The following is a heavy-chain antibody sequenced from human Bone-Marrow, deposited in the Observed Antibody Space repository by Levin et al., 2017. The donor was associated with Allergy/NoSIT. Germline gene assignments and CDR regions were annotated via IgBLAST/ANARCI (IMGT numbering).Heavy chain of an antibody. V-gene: IGHV3-11*01. CDR1: GFTFRDYY. CDR3: ARDRLKWLRLIDSTFALDY. CDR2: ISSSGSTI. Sequence: LSLPCAASGFTFRDYYMSWIRQAPGKGLEWVSYISSSGSTIYYADSVKGRFTISRDNAKNSLYLQMNSLRAEDTAVYYCARDRLKWLRLIDSTFALDYWGQGTLVTVSS. J-gene: IGHJ4*02. D-gene: IGHD5-12*01.